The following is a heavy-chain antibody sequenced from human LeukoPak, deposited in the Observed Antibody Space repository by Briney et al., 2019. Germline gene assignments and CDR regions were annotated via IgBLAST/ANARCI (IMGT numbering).Heavy chain of an antibody. V-gene: IGHV3-30*14. CDR2: ISYDGSNK. J-gene: IGHJ6*02. Sequence: GGSLLRSCAASGFPFISYAIHWFRRPPGRGRQGGAFISYDGSNKYYADSVKGRFTISRDNSKNTLYLQMNSLRAEDTAVYYCAKDLRAAAGTVYYYYYYGMDVWGQGTPVTVSS. D-gene: IGHD6-13*01. CDR3: AKDLRAAAGTVYYYYYYGMDV. CDR1: GFPFISYA.